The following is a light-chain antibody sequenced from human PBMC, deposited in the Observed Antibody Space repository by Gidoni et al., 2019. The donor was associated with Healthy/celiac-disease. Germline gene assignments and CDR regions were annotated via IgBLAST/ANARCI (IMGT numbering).Light chain of an antibody. CDR1: SSDVGVYNY. V-gene: IGLV2-14*01. CDR3: SSYTSSSTLV. CDR2: DVS. Sequence: QSALTQPASVSVSPGQSITLFCTGTSSDVGVYNYVSCYQQHPVKAPKLMIYDVSNRPSWVSTRFSGTKSGNTASLTISVLQSEDEADYYCSSYTSSSTLVFGGVTKLTLL. J-gene: IGLJ2*01.